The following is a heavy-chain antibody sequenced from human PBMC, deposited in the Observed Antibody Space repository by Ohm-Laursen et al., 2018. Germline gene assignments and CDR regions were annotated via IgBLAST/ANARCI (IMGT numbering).Heavy chain of an antibody. CDR2: INAYKNDL. Sequence: SLRLSCTASGFTFSDHGMNWVRQAPGKGLEWLSYINAYKNDLFYADSVKGRFTISRDNAENLLYPQMDRLRDDDTAIYYCARDRDWAIDYWGQGTLVTVSS. CDR3: ARDRDWAIDY. D-gene: IGHD3/OR15-3a*01. CDR1: GFTFSDHG. J-gene: IGHJ4*02. V-gene: IGHV3-48*02.